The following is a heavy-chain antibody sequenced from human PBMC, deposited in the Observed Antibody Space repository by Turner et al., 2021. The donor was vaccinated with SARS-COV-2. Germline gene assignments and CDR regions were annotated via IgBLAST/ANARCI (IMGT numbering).Heavy chain of an antibody. CDR2: ISSSSSYI. D-gene: IGHD3-22*01. CDR3: ARARWDYYDSSGYYPNAFDI. V-gene: IGHV3-21*01. CDR1: GFTFSSYS. J-gene: IGHJ3*02. Sequence: EVQLVESGGGLVKTGGSLRLSCAASGFTFSSYSMNWVRQAPGKGLEWVSSISSSSSYIYYADSVKGRFTISRDNAKNSLYLQMNSLKAEDTAVYYCARARWDYYDSSGYYPNAFDIWGQGTMVTVSS.